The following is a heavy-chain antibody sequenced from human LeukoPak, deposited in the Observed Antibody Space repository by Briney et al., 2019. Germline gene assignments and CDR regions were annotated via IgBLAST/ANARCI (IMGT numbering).Heavy chain of an antibody. J-gene: IGHJ4*02. CDR2: MNPNSGNT. D-gene: IGHD3-3*01. V-gene: IGHV1-8*01. CDR1: GYTFTSYD. CDR3: ARVGPNNYDFWSGYYFDY. Sequence: ASVKVSCKASGYTFTSYDINWVRQATGQGLEWMGWMNPNSGNTGYAQKFQGRVTMTTDTSTSAAYMELRSLRSDDTAVYYCARVGPNNYDFWSGYYFDYWGQGTLVTVSS.